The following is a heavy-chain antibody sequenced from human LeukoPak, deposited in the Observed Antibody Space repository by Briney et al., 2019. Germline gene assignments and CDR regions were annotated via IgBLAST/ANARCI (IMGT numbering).Heavy chain of an antibody. D-gene: IGHD6-6*01. V-gene: IGHV1-2*02. J-gene: IGHJ4*02. CDR2: INPNSGGT. CDR1: GYTFTGYY. Sequence: ASVKVSCKASGYTFTGYYMHWVRQAPGQGLEWMGWINPNSGGTNYAQKFQGRVTMTRDTSISTAYMELSRLRSDDPAVYYCARDSIAARPGFDYWGQGTLVTVSS. CDR3: ARDSIAARPGFDY.